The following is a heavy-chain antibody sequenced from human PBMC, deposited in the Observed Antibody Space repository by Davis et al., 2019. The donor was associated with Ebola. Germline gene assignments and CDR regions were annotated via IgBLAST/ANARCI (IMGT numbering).Heavy chain of an antibody. CDR1: GFTFSSYS. CDR2: ISSSSSYI. D-gene: IGHD3-22*01. J-gene: IGHJ4*02. CDR3: ARDLYYYDSSGYGMVPDY. Sequence: GGSLRLSCAASGFTFSSYSMNWVRQAPGKGLEWVSSISSSSSYIYYADSVKGRFTISRDNAKNSLYLQMNSLRAEDTAVYYCARDLYYYDSSGYGMVPDYWGQGTLVTVSS. V-gene: IGHV3-21*01.